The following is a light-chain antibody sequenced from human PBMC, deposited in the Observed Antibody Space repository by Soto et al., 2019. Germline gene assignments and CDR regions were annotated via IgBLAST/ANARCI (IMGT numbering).Light chain of an antibody. CDR2: EVS. J-gene: IGLJ2*01. CDR3: ILYAGTHSVV. Sequence: QSVLTQPPSASGSPGQSVAISCTGTSSDIGAYKFVSWYQQHPGKAPKLIIYEVSIRPSGVPDRFSGSKSGNTASLTVSGLLAEDEADYYCILYAGTHSVVFGGGTKVTVL. CDR1: SSDIGAYKF. V-gene: IGLV2-8*01.